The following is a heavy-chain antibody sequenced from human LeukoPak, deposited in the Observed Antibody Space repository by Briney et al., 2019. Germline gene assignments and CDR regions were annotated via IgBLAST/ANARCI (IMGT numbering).Heavy chain of an antibody. J-gene: IGHJ6*02. CDR2: IKQDGSEK. V-gene: IGHV3-7*01. Sequence: GGSLRLSCAASGFTFSSYWMSWVRQAPGKGLEWVANIKQDGSEKYYVDSVKGRFTISRDNAKNSLYLQMNSLRAEDTAVYYCARGHFVVVVAEYGMDVRGQGTTVTVSS. CDR3: ARGHFVVVVAEYGMDV. D-gene: IGHD2-15*01. CDR1: GFTFSSYW.